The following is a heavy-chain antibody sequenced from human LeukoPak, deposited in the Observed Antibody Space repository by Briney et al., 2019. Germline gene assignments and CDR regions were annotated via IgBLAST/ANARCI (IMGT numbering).Heavy chain of an antibody. CDR3: ARVFLNEYGDTN. CDR1: GFTFSDHY. CDR2: IRNKVNSYTT. V-gene: IGHV3-72*01. J-gene: IGHJ4*02. Sequence: GGSLRLSCAASGFTFSDHYMDWVRQAPGKGLEWVGRIRNKVNSYTTQYAASVKGRFTISRDDSQNSLYLQMNSLKAEDTAVYYCARVFLNEYGDTNWGQGTLVTVSS. D-gene: IGHD4-17*01.